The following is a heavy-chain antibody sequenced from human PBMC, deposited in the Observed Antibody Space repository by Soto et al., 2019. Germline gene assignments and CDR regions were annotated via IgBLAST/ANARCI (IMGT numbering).Heavy chain of an antibody. J-gene: IGHJ4*02. Sequence: SETLSLTCTVSGWSINTYYWSWIRQPPGKGLEWIGYIYYRANPSYNPSLNSRVTISVDTSKNQFSLKLNSVTAADTAVYYCARESYYGSGATVVGYWGQGTLVTVSS. CDR3: ARESYYGSGATVVGY. V-gene: IGHV4-59*01. CDR1: GWSINTYY. D-gene: IGHD3-10*01. CDR2: IYYRANP.